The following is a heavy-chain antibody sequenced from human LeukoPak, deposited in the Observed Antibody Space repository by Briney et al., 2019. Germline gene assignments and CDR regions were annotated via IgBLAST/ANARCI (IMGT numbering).Heavy chain of an antibody. J-gene: IGHJ4*02. Sequence: ASVKVSCKASGYTFISYDINWVRQATGQGLEWMGWMNPNSGITGYAQKFQGRVSMTRNTFIGTAYMELSSLKSEDTAVYYCARGLYYYDSNGRTPYDYWGQGTLVTVSS. CDR2: MNPNSGIT. CDR1: GYTFISYD. D-gene: IGHD3-22*01. CDR3: ARGLYYYDSNGRTPYDY. V-gene: IGHV1-8*01.